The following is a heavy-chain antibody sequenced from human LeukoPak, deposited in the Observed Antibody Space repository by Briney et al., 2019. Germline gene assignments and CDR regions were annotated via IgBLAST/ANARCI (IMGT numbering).Heavy chain of an antibody. V-gene: IGHV1-2*02. CDR1: GYTFTGYY. D-gene: IGHD6-19*01. Sequence: GASVKVSCKASGYTFTGYYMHWVRQAPGQGLEWMGWINPNSGGTNYAQKFQGRVTMTRDTSISTVYMELSRLRSDDTAVYYCAREAEDSSGPSYYFDYWGQGTLVTVSS. CDR3: AREAEDSSGPSYYFDY. J-gene: IGHJ4*02. CDR2: INPNSGGT.